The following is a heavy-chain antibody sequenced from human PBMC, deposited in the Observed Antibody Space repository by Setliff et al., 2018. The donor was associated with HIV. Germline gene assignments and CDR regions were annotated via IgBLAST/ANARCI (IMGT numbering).Heavy chain of an antibody. J-gene: IGHJ3*02. CDR1: GFTFSSYS. Sequence: GGSLRLSCAASGFTFSSYSMNWVRQAPGKGLEWVSSISSSSSYIYYADSVKGRFTISRDNAKNSLYLQMNSLRAEDTAVYYCARDAAAPAAIEGAFDIWGQGTMVTVSS. D-gene: IGHD2-2*02. V-gene: IGHV3-21*01. CDR3: ARDAAAPAAIEGAFDI. CDR2: ISSSSSYI.